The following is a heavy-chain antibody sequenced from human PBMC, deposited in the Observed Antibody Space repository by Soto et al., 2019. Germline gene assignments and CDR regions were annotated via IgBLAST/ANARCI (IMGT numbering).Heavy chain of an antibody. CDR2: INSSGSYK. Sequence: PGGSLRLSCAASGFTFSSYSMNWVRQAPGKGLEWVSSINSSGSYKYYADSVKGRFTISRDNAKNSLYLQMNSLRAEDTAVYYCARKIGYGYNYYGLDVWGQGTTVTVSS. CDR3: ARKIGYGYNYYGLDV. CDR1: GFTFSSYS. D-gene: IGHD5-18*01. J-gene: IGHJ6*02. V-gene: IGHV3-21*01.